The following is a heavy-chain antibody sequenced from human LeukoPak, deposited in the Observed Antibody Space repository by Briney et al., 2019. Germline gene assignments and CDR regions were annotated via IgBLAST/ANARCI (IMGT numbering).Heavy chain of an antibody. D-gene: IGHD6-19*01. V-gene: IGHV3-11*01. CDR2: ISSSGSTI. CDR1: GFTFSSYA. CDR3: ARTSLIIAVAGNYYYYYGMDV. Sequence: GGSLRLSCAASGFTFSSYAMSWIRQAPGKRLEWVSYISSSGSTIYYADSVKGRFTISRDNAKNSLYLQMNSLRAEDTAVYYCARTSLIIAVAGNYYYYYGMDVWGQGTTVTVSS. J-gene: IGHJ6*02.